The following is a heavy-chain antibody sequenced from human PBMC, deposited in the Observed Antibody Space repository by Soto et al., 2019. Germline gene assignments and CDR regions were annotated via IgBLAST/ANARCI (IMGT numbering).Heavy chain of an antibody. V-gene: IGHV4-30-2*01. CDR1: GGSISSGGYS. J-gene: IGHJ4*02. CDR3: ARGQLVASPH. Sequence: SETLSLTCAVSGGSISSGGYSWSWIRQPPGKGLEWIGYIYHSGSTYYNPSLKSRVTISVDRSKNQFSLKLSSVTAADTAVYYCARGQLVASPHWRQGTLITVS. D-gene: IGHD6-13*01. CDR2: IYHSGST.